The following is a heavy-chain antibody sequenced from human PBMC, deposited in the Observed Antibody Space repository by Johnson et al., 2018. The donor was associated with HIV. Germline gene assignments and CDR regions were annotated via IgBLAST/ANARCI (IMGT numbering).Heavy chain of an antibody. D-gene: IGHD3-22*01. CDR1: GFTFSNYG. CDR2: IRYDGSNK. V-gene: IGHV3-30*02. J-gene: IGHJ3*02. CDR3: AKDLPPMIVVGGDAFDI. Sequence: QMLLVESGGGVVQPGGSLRLSCAAYGFTFSNYGMHWVRQAPGKGLEWVAFIRYDGSNKYYADSMKGRFTISRDNSKNTLYLQMNSLRAGDPAGDYCAKDLPPMIVVGGDAFDIWGQGTMVTVSS.